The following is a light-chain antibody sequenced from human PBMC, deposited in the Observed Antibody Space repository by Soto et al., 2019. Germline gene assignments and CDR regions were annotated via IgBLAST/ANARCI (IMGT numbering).Light chain of an antibody. CDR2: GTS. CDR3: HQYNGWPLT. Sequence: EIVMTKSPVTLSVSPGERATLSCRASQNISRSLAWYQQKPGQGPSLLIYGTSTRAGCVPARFSGGGSGTEFTLTITSLQSEDFAVYYCHQYNGWPLTFGQGTKVDIK. V-gene: IGKV3-15*01. CDR1: QNISRS. J-gene: IGKJ1*01.